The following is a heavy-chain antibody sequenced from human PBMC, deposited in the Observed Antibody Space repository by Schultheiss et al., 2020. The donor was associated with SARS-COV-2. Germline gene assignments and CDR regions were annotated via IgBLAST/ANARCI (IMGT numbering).Heavy chain of an antibody. CDR1: GFTFSSYG. D-gene: IGHD3-16*01. CDR2: ISYDGSNK. V-gene: IGHV3-30*18. CDR3: AKDLVMITFGGVVY. Sequence: GSLRLSCAASGFTFSSYGMHWVRQAPGKGLEWVAVISYDGSNKYYADSVKGRFTISRDNSKNTLYLQMNSLRAEDTAVYYCAKDLVMITFGGVVYWGQGTLVTVSS. J-gene: IGHJ4*02.